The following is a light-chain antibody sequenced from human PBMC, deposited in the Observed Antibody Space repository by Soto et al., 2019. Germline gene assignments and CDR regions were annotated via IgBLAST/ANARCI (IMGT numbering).Light chain of an antibody. V-gene: IGKV1-9*01. J-gene: IGKJ3*01. Sequence: IHLTQSPSSLSASVGDRVTISCRASQGISSYLAWYQQKPGRAPQLLIFAASTLQRGVPSRFSGSGSGTDFTLTISSLQPEDFATYYCQQFNSYPLTFGPGTKVDVK. CDR2: AAS. CDR1: QGISSY. CDR3: QQFNSYPLT.